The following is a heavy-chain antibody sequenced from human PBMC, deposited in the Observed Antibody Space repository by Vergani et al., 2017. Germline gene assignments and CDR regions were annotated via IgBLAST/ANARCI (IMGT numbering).Heavy chain of an antibody. V-gene: IGHV3-15*07. CDR3: TAEKEVAFYYSYYHMDV. Sequence: EVQLVESGGGIVKPGGSLRLSCVASGFSFRNAWMNWVRRTPGKGLEWVGRIKSTFDRGTTDYAAAVKGRFTISRDDSKNTLFLQMNGLKTEDIALYFCTAEKEVAFYYSYYHMDVWGKGTTVTVSS. CDR1: GFSFRNAW. D-gene: IGHD2-21*01. CDR2: IKSTFDRGTT. J-gene: IGHJ6*03.